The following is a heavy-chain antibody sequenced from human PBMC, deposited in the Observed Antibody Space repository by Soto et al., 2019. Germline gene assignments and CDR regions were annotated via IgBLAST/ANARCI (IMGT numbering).Heavy chain of an antibody. CDR2: ISYDGSNK. CDR3: AKDVISSETKTFYYYYGMDV. D-gene: IGHD6-19*01. V-gene: IGHV3-30*18. J-gene: IGHJ6*02. Sequence: GGSLRLSCAASGFTFSSYGMHWVRQAPGKGLEWVAVISYDGSNKYYADSVKGRFTISRDNSKNTLYLQMNSLRAEDTAVYYCAKDVISSETKTFYYYYGMDVWGQGTTVTVSS. CDR1: GFTFSSYG.